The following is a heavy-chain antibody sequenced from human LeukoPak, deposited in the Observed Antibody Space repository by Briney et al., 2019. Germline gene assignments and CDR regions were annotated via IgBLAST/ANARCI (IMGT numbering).Heavy chain of an antibody. V-gene: IGHV4-31*03. D-gene: IGHD3-22*01. CDR3: ARAKMFDSSGFDF. Sequence: PSETLSLTCNVSGGSISSGSYYWTWIRQHPGKGLEWVGYTSYSGSTYYNPSLRSRLYLSLDTTKNQFSLGLSSVTAAHTAVYYCARAKMFDSSGFDFWGQGTLVTVSS. CDR2: TSYSGST. CDR1: GGSISSGSYY. J-gene: IGHJ4*02.